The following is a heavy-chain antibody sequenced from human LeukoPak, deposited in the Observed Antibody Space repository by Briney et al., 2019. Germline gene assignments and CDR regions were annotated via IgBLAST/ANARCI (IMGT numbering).Heavy chain of an antibody. CDR1: GYTFTGYY. D-gene: IGHD6-6*01. CDR2: INPNSGGT. V-gene: IGHV1-2*06. CDR3: ARAHQYSSSFYPLLNFDY. J-gene: IGHJ4*02. Sequence: ASVNVSCKASGYTFTGYYMHWVRQPPGPGLEWMGRINPNSGGTNNVQKFQGKVTTTTDTSISTAYMELSRLISDDTAVYYCARAHQYSSSFYPLLNFDYWGQGTLVTVSS.